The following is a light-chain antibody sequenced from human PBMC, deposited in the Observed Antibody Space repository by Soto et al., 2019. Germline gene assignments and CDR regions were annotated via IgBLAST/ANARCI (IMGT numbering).Light chain of an antibody. CDR1: SSDVGGFNS. CDR2: DVV. CDR3: SSYTSTMTNV. V-gene: IGLV2-14*03. Sequence: QSVLTQPASVSGSPGQSITISCTGTSSDVGGFNSVSWYQLRPGTAPKLILYDVVDRPSGVSYRFSGSKSGNTASLTISGLQAADEAAYFCSSYTSTMTNVFGSGTKLTVL. J-gene: IGLJ6*01.